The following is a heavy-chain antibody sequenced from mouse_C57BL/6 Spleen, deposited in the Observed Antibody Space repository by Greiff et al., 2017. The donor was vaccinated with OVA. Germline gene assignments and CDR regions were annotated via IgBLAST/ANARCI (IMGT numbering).Heavy chain of an antibody. CDR3: ARARVYAMDY. J-gene: IGHJ4*01. V-gene: IGHV1-59*01. CDR2: IDPSDSYT. CDR1: GYTFTSYW. Sequence: VQLQQPGAELVRPGTSVKLSCKASGYTFTSYWMHWVKQRPGQGLEWIGVIDPSDSYTNYNQKFKGKATLTVDTSSSTAYMQLSSLTSEDSAVYYCARARVYAMDYWGQGTSVTVSS.